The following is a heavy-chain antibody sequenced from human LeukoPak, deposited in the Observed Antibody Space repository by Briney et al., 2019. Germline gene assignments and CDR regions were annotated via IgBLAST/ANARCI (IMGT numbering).Heavy chain of an antibody. CDR2: IKQDGGVK. V-gene: IGHV3-7*04. Sequence: GGSLRLSCAASGFTFSNYWMSWVRQAPGKGLEWVANIKQDGGVKHYVDSVKGRFTISRDNAKNSLYLQMNGLRADDTAVYFCARVAVAGTEFDYWGQGTLVTVSS. CDR1: GFTFSNYW. CDR3: ARVAVAGTEFDY. D-gene: IGHD6-19*01. J-gene: IGHJ4*02.